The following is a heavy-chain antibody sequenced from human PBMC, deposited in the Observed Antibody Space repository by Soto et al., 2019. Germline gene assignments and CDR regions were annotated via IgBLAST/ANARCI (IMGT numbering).Heavy chain of an antibody. CDR3: AKDYRTGWYPHGIDY. CDR2: FSGSGGRT. V-gene: IGHV3-23*01. CDR1: GFTFSSCA. Sequence: PGGSLRLSCAASGFTFSSCAMTWVRQAPGKGLGWVSTFSGSGGRTYYADSVKGRFTISRDNSKNTLYLQMNSLRAEDTAVYYCAKDYRTGWYPHGIDYWGQGTLVTVSS. D-gene: IGHD6-19*01. J-gene: IGHJ4*02.